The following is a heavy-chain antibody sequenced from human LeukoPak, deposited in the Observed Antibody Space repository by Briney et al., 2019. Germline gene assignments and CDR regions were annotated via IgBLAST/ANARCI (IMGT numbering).Heavy chain of an antibody. D-gene: IGHD5-18*01. J-gene: IGHJ4*02. CDR1: GFAFKNYA. Sequence: PGGSLRLSCATSGFAFKNYAMNWVRQAPGKGLEWVSYISSSSSTIYYADSVKGRFTISRDNAKNSLYLQMNSLRAEDTAVYYCARDRGYKNGYGYWGQGTLVTVSS. CDR2: ISSSSSTI. V-gene: IGHV3-48*01. CDR3: ARDRGYKNGYGY.